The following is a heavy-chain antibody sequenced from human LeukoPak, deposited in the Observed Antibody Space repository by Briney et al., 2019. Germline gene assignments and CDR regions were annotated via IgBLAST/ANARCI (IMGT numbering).Heavy chain of an antibody. J-gene: IGHJ4*02. CDR1: GFTFSSYA. CDR2: ISYDGSNK. V-gene: IGHV3-30*04. Sequence: AGRSLRLFCAASGFTFSSYAMHWVRQATGKGLEWVAVISYDGSNKYYADSVKGRFTISRDNSKNTLYLQMNSLRAEDTAVYYCARGGVVVPAAILYWGQGTLVTVSS. CDR3: ARGGVVVPAAILY. D-gene: IGHD2-2*01.